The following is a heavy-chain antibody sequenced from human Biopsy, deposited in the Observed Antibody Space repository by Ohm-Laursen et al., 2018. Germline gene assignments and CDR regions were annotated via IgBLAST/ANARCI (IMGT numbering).Heavy chain of an antibody. CDR1: GYTFTDYD. CDR2: INAKTGDT. Sequence: GASVKVSCKASGYTFTDYDIHWVRQAPGQGLEWMGWINAKTGDTNYAQKFQGRVTMTRDTSISTAYVDLSSLRSDDTAVYYCTRGGYYYDSLAYYYWFDPWGQGTLVTVSS. J-gene: IGHJ5*02. CDR3: TRGGYYYDSLAYYYWFDP. D-gene: IGHD3-22*01. V-gene: IGHV1-2*02.